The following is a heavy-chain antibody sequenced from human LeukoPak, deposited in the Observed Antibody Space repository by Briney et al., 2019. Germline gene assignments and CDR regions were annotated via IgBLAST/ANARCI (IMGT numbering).Heavy chain of an antibody. CDR2: INHSGST. V-gene: IGHV4-34*01. CDR3: ASSILGYCSGGSCCPHY. J-gene: IGHJ4*02. D-gene: IGHD2-15*01. CDR1: GGSFSGYY. Sequence: PSETLSLTCAVYGGSFSGYYWSWTRQPPGKGLEWIGEINHSGSTNYNPSLKSRVTISVDTSKNQFSLKLSSVTAADTAVYYCASSILGYCSGGSCCPHYWGQGTLVTASS.